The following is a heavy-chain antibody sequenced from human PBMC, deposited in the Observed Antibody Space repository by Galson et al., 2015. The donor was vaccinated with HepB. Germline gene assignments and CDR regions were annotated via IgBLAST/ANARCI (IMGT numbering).Heavy chain of an antibody. CDR3: ARDQRSTVITSSFIDY. CDR1: AFTFSGFA. Sequence: SLRLSCAASAFTFSGFAMHWVRQTPGKGLEWVAIISYDGTTKYYADSVKGRFTISRDNTKHTVYLQMDSLTPEDTAVYFCARDQRSTVITSSFIDYWGQGALVTVSS. D-gene: IGHD1-14*01. J-gene: IGHJ4*02. CDR2: ISYDGTTK. V-gene: IGHV3-30-3*01.